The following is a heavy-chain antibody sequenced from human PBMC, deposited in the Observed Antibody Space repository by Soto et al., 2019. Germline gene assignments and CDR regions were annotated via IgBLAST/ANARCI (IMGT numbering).Heavy chain of an antibody. CDR1: EYTFTNYW. D-gene: IGHD3-10*01. V-gene: IGHV5-51*01. CDR2: IYPGDSDT. J-gene: IGHJ4*02. Sequence: EVQLVQSGAEVTKPGESLKISCKGSEYTFTNYWIGWVRQMPGKGLEWMGTIYPGDSDTRYSPSFEGQVTMSADRSISTAYLQWSSLKASDTAMYYCARLGTFYGEDYFDYWGQGTLVTVSS. CDR3: ARLGTFYGEDYFDY.